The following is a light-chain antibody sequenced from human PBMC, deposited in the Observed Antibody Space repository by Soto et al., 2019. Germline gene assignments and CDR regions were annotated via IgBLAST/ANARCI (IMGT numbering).Light chain of an antibody. J-gene: IGLJ3*02. Sequence: QSVLTQPPSASGTPGQRVTISCSGSNSNIGSNTVNWYQQLPGTAPKLLIYYDNLRPSGVPDRISGSKSGTSASLAISGLQSDDEADYYCSSTAGNNNLVFGGGTKLTVL. CDR2: YDN. V-gene: IGLV1-44*01. CDR3: SSTAGNNNLV. CDR1: NSNIGSNT.